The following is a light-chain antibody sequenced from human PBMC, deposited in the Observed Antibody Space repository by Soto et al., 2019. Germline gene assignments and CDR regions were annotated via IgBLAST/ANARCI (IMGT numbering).Light chain of an antibody. V-gene: IGKV3-11*01. CDR3: LQRSDWPRT. J-gene: IGKJ1*01. CDR1: QSVSSY. CDR2: DAS. Sequence: EIVLTQSPATLSLSPGERATLSCRASQSVSSYLAWYQQKPGQAPRLLIYDASNRATGIPARFSGSGSGTDFTLTISSLAPEDFAVYYCLQRSDWPRTFGQGTKVEIK.